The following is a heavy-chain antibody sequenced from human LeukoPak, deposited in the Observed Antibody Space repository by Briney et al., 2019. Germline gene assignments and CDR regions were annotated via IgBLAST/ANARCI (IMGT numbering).Heavy chain of an antibody. J-gene: IGHJ4*02. Sequence: GGSLRLSCAASGFTFTSYAMSWIRQAPGKGLEWVSTISGDRTNYADSVRGRFTISRDISRSTLFLQMSSLRAEDTATYYCATDPGGTFEFWGRGTLVTVSS. CDR3: ATDPGGTFEF. D-gene: IGHD1-26*01. CDR2: ISGDRT. V-gene: IGHV3-23*01. CDR1: GFTFTSYA.